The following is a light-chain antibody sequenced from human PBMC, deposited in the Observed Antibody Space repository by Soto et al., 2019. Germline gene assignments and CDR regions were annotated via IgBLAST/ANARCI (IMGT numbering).Light chain of an antibody. V-gene: IGLV1-40*01. Sequence: QSVLTQPPSISGAPGQRVRSACTCGSARIGAGSDVHWYHQLPGTAPKLLIYGNTNRPSGVPDRFSGSKSGTSASLAIAGLQTEDEGDYYCQTYDSSLSGLYVFGTGTKVTVL. CDR2: GNT. CDR1: SARIGAGSD. J-gene: IGLJ1*01. CDR3: QTYDSSLSGLYV.